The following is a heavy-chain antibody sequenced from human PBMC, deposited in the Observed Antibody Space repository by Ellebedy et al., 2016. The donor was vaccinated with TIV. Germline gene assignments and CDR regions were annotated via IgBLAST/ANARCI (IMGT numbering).Heavy chain of an antibody. Sequence: GESLKISCAASGFTFSTNAMGWVRQSPERGLEWISAISADGTRAYYADSVKGRFIISRDNSKNTLYLQMNSLRAEDTAVYYSTKHRPSVSMDVWGQGTTVTVSS. CDR3: TKHRPSVSMDV. V-gene: IGHV3-23*01. CDR2: ISADGTRA. CDR1: GFTFSTNA. J-gene: IGHJ6*02.